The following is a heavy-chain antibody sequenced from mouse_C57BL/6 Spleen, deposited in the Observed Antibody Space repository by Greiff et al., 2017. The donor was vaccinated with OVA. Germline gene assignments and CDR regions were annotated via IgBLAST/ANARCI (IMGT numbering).Heavy chain of an antibody. V-gene: IGHV10-1*01. CDR3: VRHINLDNARDY. CDR2: IRSKSNNYAT. J-gene: IGHJ4*01. Sequence: EVQLVESGGGLVQPKGSLKLSCAASGFSFNTYAMNWVRQAPGQGLEWVARIRSKSNNYATYYADSVKDRFTISRDDSESMLYLQMNNLKTEDTAMYYCVRHINLDNARDYWGQGTSVTVSS. D-gene: IGHD1-3*01. CDR1: GFSFNTYA.